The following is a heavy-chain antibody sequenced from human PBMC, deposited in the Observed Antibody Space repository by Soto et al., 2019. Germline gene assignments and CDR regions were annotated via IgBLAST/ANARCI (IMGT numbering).Heavy chain of an antibody. Sequence: QVQLVQSGAEVKKPGSSVKVSCKASGGTFSNYAISWVRQXPGQGPEWMGGIIPIFETANYAQKFQGRVTITADRSTSTAYREVRSLTSEDTAVYYCARGWETVGATTPFAYWGQGTLVSVSS. CDR1: GGTFSNYA. V-gene: IGHV1-69*06. D-gene: IGHD1-26*01. CDR2: IIPIFETA. J-gene: IGHJ4*02. CDR3: ARGWETVGATTPFAY.